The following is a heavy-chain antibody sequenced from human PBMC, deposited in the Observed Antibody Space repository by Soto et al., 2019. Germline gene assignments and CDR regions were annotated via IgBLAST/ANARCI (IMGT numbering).Heavy chain of an antibody. V-gene: IGHV4-31*03. J-gene: IGHJ5*02. CDR2: IYYSGST. CDR1: GGSISSGGYD. D-gene: IGHD6-6*01. CDR3: ARAGNSSSSEGANWFDP. Sequence: SETLSLTCTVSGGSISSGGYDWSWIRQHPGKGLEWIGYIYYSGSTYYNPSLKSRVTIAVDTPKNQFSLNQSSGTAADTAVYYWARAGNSSSSEGANWFDPWGQGTLVTVSS.